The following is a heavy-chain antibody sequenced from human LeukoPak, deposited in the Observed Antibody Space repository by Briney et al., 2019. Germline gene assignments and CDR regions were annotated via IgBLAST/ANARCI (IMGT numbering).Heavy chain of an antibody. CDR1: GGSISSSSYY. D-gene: IGHD6-19*01. J-gene: IGHJ5*02. Sequence: SETLSLTCTVSGGSISSSSYYWGWIRQPPGKGLEWIGSIYYSGNTYYNPSLKGRVTISLDTSKNHFSLKLTSVTAADTAVYYCARSAYLYSSGWYWFDPWGQGTLVTVSS. CDR2: IYYSGNT. V-gene: IGHV4-39*02. CDR3: ARSAYLYSSGWYWFDP.